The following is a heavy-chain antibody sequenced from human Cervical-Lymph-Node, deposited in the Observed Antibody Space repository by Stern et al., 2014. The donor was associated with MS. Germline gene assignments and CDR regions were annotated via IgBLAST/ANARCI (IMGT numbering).Heavy chain of an antibody. CDR1: GGSISSGDYY. J-gene: IGHJ5*02. D-gene: IGHD2-2*01. CDR2: IYYSGST. CDR3: ASANCSSTSCPNWFDP. Sequence: VQLEESGPGLVQPSQTLSLTCTVSGGSISSGDYYWSWIRQPPGKGLEWIGYIYYSGSTYYNPSLKSQVTISVDTSKNQFSLKLSSVTAADTAVYYCASANCSSTSCPNWFDPWGQGTLVTVSS. V-gene: IGHV4-30-4*01.